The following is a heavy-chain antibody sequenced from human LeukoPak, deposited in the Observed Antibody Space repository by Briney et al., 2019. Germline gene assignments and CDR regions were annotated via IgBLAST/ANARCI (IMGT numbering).Heavy chain of an antibody. CDR3: ARVEWANTYYYDKGFDY. CDR1: GYTFTGYY. V-gene: IGHV1-18*04. CDR2: ISAYNGNT. Sequence: ASVKVSCKASGYTFTGYYMHWVRQAPGQGLEWMGWISAYNGNTNYAQKLQGRVTMTTDTSTSTAYMELRSLRSDDTAVSYCARVEWANTYYYDKGFDYWGQGTLVTVSS. J-gene: IGHJ4*02. D-gene: IGHD3-22*01.